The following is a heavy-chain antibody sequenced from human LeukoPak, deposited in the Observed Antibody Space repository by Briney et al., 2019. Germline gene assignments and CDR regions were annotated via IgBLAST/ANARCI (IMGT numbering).Heavy chain of an antibody. CDR3: ARPSRAAAGTDFDY. J-gene: IGHJ4*02. CDR2: INSDGSST. D-gene: IGHD6-13*01. V-gene: IGHV3-74*01. CDR1: GFTFSSYW. Sequence: GGSLRLSCAASGFTFSSYWMHWVRQAPGEGLVWVSRINSDGSSTSYADSVKGRFTISRDNAKNTLYLQMNSLRAEDTAVYYCARPSRAAAGTDFDYWGQGTLVTVSS.